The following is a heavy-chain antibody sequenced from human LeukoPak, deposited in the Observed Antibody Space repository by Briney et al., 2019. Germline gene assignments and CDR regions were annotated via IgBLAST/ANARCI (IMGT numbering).Heavy chain of an antibody. CDR1: GFIFTSNR. D-gene: IGHD3-22*01. CDR3: AREHHYYDSSGYLY. CDR2: ISSSSTYT. Sequence: PGGSLRLSCAASGFIFTSNRMNWVRQAPGKGLEWLSYISSSSTYTNYADSVRGRFTISRDNAKNSLYLQMNSLRAEDTAVYYCAREHHYYDSSGYLYWGQGTLVTVSS. V-gene: IGHV3-21*05. J-gene: IGHJ4*02.